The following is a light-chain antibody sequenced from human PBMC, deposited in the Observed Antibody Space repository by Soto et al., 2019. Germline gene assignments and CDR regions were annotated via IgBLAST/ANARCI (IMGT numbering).Light chain of an antibody. CDR3: QSYDSSLWSVV. CDR1: SSNIGAGYD. V-gene: IGLV1-40*01. CDR2: GNS. Sequence: QSVLTQPPSVSGAPGQRVTISCTGSSSNIGAGYDVHWYQQLPGTAPKLLIYGNSNRPSGVPDRFSGSKSGTSASLAITGLQAEDEADYYCQSYDSSLWSVVCGGGTKLTVL. J-gene: IGLJ2*01.